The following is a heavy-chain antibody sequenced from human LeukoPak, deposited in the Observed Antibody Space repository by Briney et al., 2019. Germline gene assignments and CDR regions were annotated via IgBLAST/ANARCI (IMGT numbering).Heavy chain of an antibody. Sequence: SETLSLTCTVSGGSISSGSYYWSWIRQPAGKGLEWIGRIYTSGSTNYNPSLKSRVTISVDTSKNQFSLKLSSVTAADTAVYYCARDSPNKNTYEFWSGSSSTGFDPWGQGTLVTVSS. CDR3: ARDSPNKNTYEFWSGSSSTGFDP. J-gene: IGHJ5*02. CDR2: IYTSGST. CDR1: GGSISSGSYY. V-gene: IGHV4-61*02. D-gene: IGHD3-3*01.